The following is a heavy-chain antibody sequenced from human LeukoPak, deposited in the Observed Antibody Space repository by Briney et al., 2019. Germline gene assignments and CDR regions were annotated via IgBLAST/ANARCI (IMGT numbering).Heavy chain of an antibody. CDR3: ARGGDDGNVYPLH. Sequence: GGSLRLSCAASGFTFKSYSMIWVRQAPGKGLEWVSSITTSSGYINYADSVKGRFTISRDNAKNSLFLQMNSLRVEDTAVYYCARGGDDGNVYPLHWGQGTLVTVSS. D-gene: IGHD3-22*01. J-gene: IGHJ4*02. V-gene: IGHV3-21*01. CDR2: ITTSSGYI. CDR1: GFTFKSYS.